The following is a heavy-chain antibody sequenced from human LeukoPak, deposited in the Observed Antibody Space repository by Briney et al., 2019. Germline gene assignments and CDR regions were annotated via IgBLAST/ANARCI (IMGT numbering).Heavy chain of an antibody. CDR2: AYYRSQWYN. J-gene: IGHJ4*02. D-gene: IGHD3-10*01. CDR3: AREEAGTYGFQY. Sequence: SQTLSLTCAIFGDSVSSNSGAWNWIRQSPSRGLEWLGRAYYRSQWYNDYGFSVKGRIAINADTSKNHFSLQLNSVTPEDTGVYYCAREEAGTYGFQYWGQGTQATVSS. CDR1: GDSVSSNSGA. V-gene: IGHV6-1*01.